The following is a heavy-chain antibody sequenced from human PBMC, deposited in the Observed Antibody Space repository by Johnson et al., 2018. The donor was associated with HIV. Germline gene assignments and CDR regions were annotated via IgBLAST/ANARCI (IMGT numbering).Heavy chain of an antibody. D-gene: IGHD2-15*01. V-gene: IGHV3-30*02. Sequence: QVQLVESGGGLVQPGGSLRLSCAASGFTFSSYDMHWVRQAPGKGLEWVAFIRYDGSNKYYADSVKGRFTISRDNSKNTLYLQMNILRAEDTAVYYCAREGGRDAFDIWGQGTMVTVSS. CDR2: IRYDGSNK. CDR1: GFTFSSYD. J-gene: IGHJ3*02. CDR3: AREGGRDAFDI.